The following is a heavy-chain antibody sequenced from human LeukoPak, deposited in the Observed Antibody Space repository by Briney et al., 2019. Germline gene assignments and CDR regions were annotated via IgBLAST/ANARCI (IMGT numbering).Heavy chain of an antibody. V-gene: IGHV4-4*02. J-gene: IGHJ4*02. CDR3: ATALPFRIDY. Sequence: SETLSLTCAVSGGSISSSSWWSWVRQPPGKGLEWIGEIYHSGPTNYNPSLKSRVTISVDKTKNQFSLKLSSVTAADTAVYYCATALPFRIDYWGQGTLVTVSS. D-gene: IGHD2/OR15-2a*01. CDR2: IYHSGPT. CDR1: GGSISSSSW.